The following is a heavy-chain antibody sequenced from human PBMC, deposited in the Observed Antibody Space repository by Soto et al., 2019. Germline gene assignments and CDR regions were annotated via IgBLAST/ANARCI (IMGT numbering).Heavy chain of an antibody. V-gene: IGHV1-3*01. J-gene: IGHJ3*02. CDR3: ARDRGDYGVDAFDI. D-gene: IGHD4-17*01. Sequence: QVQLVQSGAEVKKPGASVKVSCKSSGYTFTSYAMHWVRQAPGQRLEWMGWINAGNGNTKYSQKFQGRVTITRDTSASTAYMALSSLTSEDTAVYYCARDRGDYGVDAFDIWGQGTMVTVSS. CDR1: GYTFTSYA. CDR2: INAGNGNT.